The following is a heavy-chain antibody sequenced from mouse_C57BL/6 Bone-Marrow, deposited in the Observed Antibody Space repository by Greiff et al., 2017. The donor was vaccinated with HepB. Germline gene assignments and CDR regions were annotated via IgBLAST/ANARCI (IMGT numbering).Heavy chain of an antibody. J-gene: IGHJ3*01. Sequence: EVHLVESGPVLVKPGASVKMSCKASGYTFTDYYMNWVKQSHGKSLEWIGVINPYNGGTSYNQKFKGKATLTVDKSSSTAYMELNSLTSEDSAVYYCAPWFAYWGQVTLVTVSA. CDR3: APWFAY. CDR2: INPYNGGT. CDR1: GYTFTDYY. V-gene: IGHV1-19*01.